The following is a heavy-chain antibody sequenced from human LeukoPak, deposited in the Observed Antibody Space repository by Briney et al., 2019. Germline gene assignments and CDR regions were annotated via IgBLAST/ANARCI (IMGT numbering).Heavy chain of an antibody. V-gene: IGHV4-38-2*02. J-gene: IGHJ5*02. CDR2: FYHGGST. D-gene: IGHD2-15*01. CDR1: GYSISTGYY. Sequence: SETLSLTCTVSGYSISTGYYWDWIRQPPGKGLEWIGTFYHGGSTYYNPSLKSRVTISVDTSKNQFSLNLSSVTAADTAVYYCARAYCSGATCYDSRGWFDPWGQGTLVTVSS. CDR3: ARAYCSGATCYDSRGWFDP.